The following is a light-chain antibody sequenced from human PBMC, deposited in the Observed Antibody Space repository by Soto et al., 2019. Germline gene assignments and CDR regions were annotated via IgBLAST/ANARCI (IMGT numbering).Light chain of an antibody. CDR2: GAS. V-gene: IGKV3-15*01. Sequence: EIVMTQSPATLSVSPGERATLSCRASQSVGRNLAWYQQKPGQAPRLLIYGASTRATGIPARFSGSGSGTEFTLAIRSLQSEDFAIHSCQQYTHWPPLTFGGGTKVEIK. CDR3: QQYTHWPPLT. J-gene: IGKJ4*01. CDR1: QSVGRN.